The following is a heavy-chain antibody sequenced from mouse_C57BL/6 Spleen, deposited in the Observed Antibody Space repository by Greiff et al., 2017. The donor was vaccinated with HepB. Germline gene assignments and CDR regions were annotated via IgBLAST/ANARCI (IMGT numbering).Heavy chain of an antibody. CDR3: TRWIYDGDY. CDR1: GYTFTDYE. D-gene: IGHD2-12*01. Sequence: QVQLQQSGAELVRPGASVTLSCKASGYTFTDYEMHWVKQTPVHGLEWIGAIDPETGGTAYNQKFKGKAILTADKSSSTAYMELRSLTSEDSAVYYCTRWIYDGDYWGQGTTLTVSS. CDR2: IDPETGGT. J-gene: IGHJ2*01. V-gene: IGHV1-15*01.